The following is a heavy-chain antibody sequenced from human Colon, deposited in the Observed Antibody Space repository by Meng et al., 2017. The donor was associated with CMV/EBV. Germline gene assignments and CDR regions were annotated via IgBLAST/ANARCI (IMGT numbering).Heavy chain of an antibody. CDR3: IKEDWYFDF. J-gene: IGHJ4*02. V-gene: IGHV1-2*02. Sequence: QAHLLPSVTEAKKPGTSVQACCKPSAYTFPAKHLHWVRHARGQGLEWMGWIYPQNGGTYFAQKFQGRVTMTSDTSISTAYMELSSLTSDDTAIYYCIKEDWYFDFWGQGTLVTVSS. CDR1: AYTFPAKH. CDR2: IYPQNGGT. D-gene: IGHD2-21*01.